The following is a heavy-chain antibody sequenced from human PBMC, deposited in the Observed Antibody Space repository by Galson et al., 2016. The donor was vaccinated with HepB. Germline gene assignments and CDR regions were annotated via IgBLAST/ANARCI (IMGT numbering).Heavy chain of an antibody. J-gene: IGHJ4*02. D-gene: IGHD4-23*01. V-gene: IGHV2-70*01. CDR3: ARNVVTSAFDY. CDR2: INGDDNK. Sequence: LVKPTQTLTLTCTFSGFSLSISGVCVSWIRQPPGKALEWLALINGDDNKYYSTSLKTRLTISKDTSKNQVVVTMTNMDPVDTATYYCARNVVTSAFDYWGQGTLVTVSS. CDR1: GFSLSISGVC.